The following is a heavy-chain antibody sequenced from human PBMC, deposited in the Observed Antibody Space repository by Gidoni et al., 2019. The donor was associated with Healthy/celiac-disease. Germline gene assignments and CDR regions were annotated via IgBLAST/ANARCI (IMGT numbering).Heavy chain of an antibody. CDR2: ISSSRSYL. Sequence: EVQLVESGGGLVKPGGARRLSCAASGVSVRSYSMNWVRQAPGKGLAWVSSISSSRSYLYYADSVTGRFTISRDHAKHSLYLQMHSLRAQDSAVYYCASLPLRGSGDYYYLDVWGKGTTVTVSS. V-gene: IGHV3-21*01. CDR3: ASLPLRGSGDYYYLDV. CDR1: GVSVRSYS. D-gene: IGHD3-10*01. J-gene: IGHJ6*03.